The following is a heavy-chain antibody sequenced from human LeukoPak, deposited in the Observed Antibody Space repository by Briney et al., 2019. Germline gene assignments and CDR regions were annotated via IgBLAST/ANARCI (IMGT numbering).Heavy chain of an antibody. V-gene: IGHV4-30-2*03. CDR2: IYHSGST. Sequence: SETLSLTCTVSGGSISSGGYYWSWIRQPPGKGLEWIGSIYHSGSTYYNPSLKSRLTMSVDTSKNQFSLKLNSVTAADTAVYYCASLVDTAMISPFDYWGQGTLVTVSS. J-gene: IGHJ4*02. CDR3: ASLVDTAMISPFDY. CDR1: GGSISSGGYY. D-gene: IGHD5-18*01.